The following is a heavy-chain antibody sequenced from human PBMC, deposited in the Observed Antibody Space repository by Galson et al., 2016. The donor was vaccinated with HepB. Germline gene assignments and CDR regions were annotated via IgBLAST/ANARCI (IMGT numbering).Heavy chain of an antibody. Sequence: TLSLTCTVSGGSINSGSYSWNWIRQPAGKGLEWIGRIYTTGTTNHNPSLKSRVIISVDTSKNQLSLKLSSVTAADTAVYYCARGEMATPDAFDIWGQGTMVTVSS. J-gene: IGHJ3*02. V-gene: IGHV4-61*02. CDR3: ARGEMATPDAFDI. D-gene: IGHD5-24*01. CDR1: GGSINSGSYS. CDR2: IYTTGTT.